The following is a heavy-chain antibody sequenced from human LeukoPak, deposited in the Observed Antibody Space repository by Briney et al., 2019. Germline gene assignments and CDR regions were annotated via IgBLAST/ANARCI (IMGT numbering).Heavy chain of an antibody. CDR3: ARGDSLAAAGTDWFDP. D-gene: IGHD6-13*01. V-gene: IGHV1-8*01. J-gene: IGHJ5*02. CDR1: GYTFTSYD. CDR2: MNPSSGNT. Sequence: ASVKVSCKASGYTFTSYDINWVRQATGQGLEWMGWMNPSSGNTGYAQKFQGRVTMTRNTSISTAYMELSSLRSEDTAVYYCARGDSLAAAGTDWFDPWGQGTLVTVSS.